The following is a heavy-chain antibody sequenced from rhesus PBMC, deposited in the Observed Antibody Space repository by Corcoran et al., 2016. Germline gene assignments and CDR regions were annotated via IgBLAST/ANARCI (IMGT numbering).Heavy chain of an antibody. D-gene: IGHD3-34*01. CDR3: ANGGPDKDRFDV. CDR1: GGSISHSW. Sequence: QLQQQESGPGLVRPWETLSLTCAVAGGSISHSWWSWSRQPPGKGLGWIGRISGGSGSSSYSPYLRSRATISTDTSRNHISLRLIFVTAADTALYYCANGGPDKDRFDVWGPGVLVTVSS. CDR2: ISGGSGSS. V-gene: IGHV4-147*01. J-gene: IGHJ5-1*01.